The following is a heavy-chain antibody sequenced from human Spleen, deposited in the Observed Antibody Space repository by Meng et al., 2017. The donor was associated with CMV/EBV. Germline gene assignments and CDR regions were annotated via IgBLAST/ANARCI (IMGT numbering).Heavy chain of an antibody. CDR2: ISYGGSTM. Sequence: GGSLRLSCAASGFIFSSYEMNWVRQAPGKGLEWVSYISYGGSTMYYADAVKGRFTIARDNAKNSLYLQMNSLRAEDTAVYYCARDSPPQDQPAYHHYHGMDVWGQGTTVTVSS. D-gene: IGHD3-16*01. CDR1: GFIFSSYE. CDR3: ARDSPPQDQPAYHHYHGMDV. V-gene: IGHV3-48*03. J-gene: IGHJ6*02.